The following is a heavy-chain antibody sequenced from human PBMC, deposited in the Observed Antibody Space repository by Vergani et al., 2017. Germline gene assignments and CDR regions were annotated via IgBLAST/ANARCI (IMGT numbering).Heavy chain of an antibody. D-gene: IGHD2-21*01. Sequence: EVMLVQSGAEVKQPGESLKISCKYSESSFISNEIAWVRQMSGKGLQWMGNINPIDSKIAYSPSFQGQAIMSLDKSLTTAYLQWRSLKASDTAIYYCTRHVPCGDGACLHFDHWGQGTQVTVSS. CDR2: INPIDSKI. CDR1: ESSFISNE. V-gene: IGHV5-51*01. CDR3: TRHVPCGDGACLHFDH. J-gene: IGHJ4*02.